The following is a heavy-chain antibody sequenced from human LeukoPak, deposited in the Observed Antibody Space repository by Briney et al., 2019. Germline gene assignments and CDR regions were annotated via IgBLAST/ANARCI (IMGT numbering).Heavy chain of an antibody. J-gene: IGHJ5*02. V-gene: IGHV1-18*01. CDR3: ARSGYCTATSCYEGWFDP. Sequence: ASVKVSCKASGYTFTTYGITWVRQAPGQGLEWMGWISTYNGNTNYAQNLQGRVTITTDTSTSTAYMVLRSLRSDDTAVYYCARSGYCTATSCYEGWFDPWGQGTLVTVSS. CDR2: ISTYNGNT. CDR1: GYTFTTYG. D-gene: IGHD2-2*01.